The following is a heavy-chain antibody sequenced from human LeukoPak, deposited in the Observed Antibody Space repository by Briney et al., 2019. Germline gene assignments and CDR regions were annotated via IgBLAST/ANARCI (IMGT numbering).Heavy chain of an antibody. J-gene: IGHJ6*03. CDR1: GGTFSSYA. CDR2: IIPIFGTA. CDR3: ASFQENYYGSGSYYYYYYYMDV. D-gene: IGHD3-10*01. Sequence: SVKVSCKASGGTFSSYAISWVRQAPGQGLEWMGGIIPIFGTANYAQKFQGRVTITADESTSTAYMELSSLRSEDTAVYYCASFQENYYGSGSYYYYYYYMDVWGKGTTVTVSS. V-gene: IGHV1-69*13.